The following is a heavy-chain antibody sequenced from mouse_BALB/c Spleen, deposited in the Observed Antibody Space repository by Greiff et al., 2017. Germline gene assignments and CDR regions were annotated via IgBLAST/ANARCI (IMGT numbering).Heavy chain of an antibody. CDR1: GFTFSSYG. Sequence: DVMLVESGGGLVQPGGSLKLSCAASGFTFSSYGMSWVRQTPDKRLELVATINSNGGSTYYPDSVKGRFTISRDNAKNNLYLQMSSLKSEDTAMYYCARGSSYANYFDYWGQGTTLTVSS. D-gene: IGHD1-1*01. CDR3: ARGSSYANYFDY. J-gene: IGHJ2*01. CDR2: INSNGGST. V-gene: IGHV5-6-3*01.